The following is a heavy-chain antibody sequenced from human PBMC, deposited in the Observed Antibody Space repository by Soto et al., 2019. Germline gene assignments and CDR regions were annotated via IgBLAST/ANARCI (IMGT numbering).Heavy chain of an antibody. D-gene: IGHD5-12*01. CDR3: AKLGMTTINRDY. CDR1: GFSFDTYA. V-gene: IGHV3-23*01. J-gene: IGHJ4*02. Sequence: EAQLLESGGGLVQPGWSLRVSCAASGFSFDTYAMSWVRQAPGKGLEWVSTISGSGGNTYYADSVKGRFTISRDNSKNILYLQMTSLRAEDTALYYCAKLGMTTINRDYWGQGTQVTVSS. CDR2: ISGSGGNT.